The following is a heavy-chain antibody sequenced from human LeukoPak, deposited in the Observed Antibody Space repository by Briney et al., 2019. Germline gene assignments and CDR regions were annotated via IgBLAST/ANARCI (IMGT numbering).Heavy chain of an antibody. V-gene: IGHV4-39*01. D-gene: IGHD6-13*01. CDR3: ARHPGYSSSWLNWFDP. J-gene: IGHJ5*02. CDR1: GGSISSSSYY. Sequence: SETLSLTCTVSGGSISSSSYYWGWIRQPPGKGLEWIGSIYYSGSTYYNPSLKSRVTISVDTSKNQFSLKLSSVTAADTAVYYCARHPGYSSSWLNWFDPWGQGTLVTVSS. CDR2: IYYSGST.